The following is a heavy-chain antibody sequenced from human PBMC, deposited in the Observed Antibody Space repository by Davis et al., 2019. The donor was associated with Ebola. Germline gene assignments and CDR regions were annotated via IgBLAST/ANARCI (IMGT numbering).Heavy chain of an antibody. Sequence: ASVKVSCKASGYTFTSYGISWVRQAPGQGLEWMGWINPNSGGTNYAQKFQGRVTMTRDTSISTAYMELSRLRSDDTAVYYCARGYGYSSSSTVYYMDVWGKGTTVTVSS. CDR1: GYTFTSYG. CDR2: INPNSGGT. V-gene: IGHV1-2*02. CDR3: ARGYGYSSSSTVYYMDV. D-gene: IGHD6-6*01. J-gene: IGHJ6*03.